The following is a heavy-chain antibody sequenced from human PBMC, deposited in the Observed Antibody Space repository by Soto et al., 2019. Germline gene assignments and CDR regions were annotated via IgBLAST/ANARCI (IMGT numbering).Heavy chain of an antibody. D-gene: IGHD3-9*01. V-gene: IGHV1-69*06. CDR3: ARDSISNLAAYYYGMDV. CDR1: GGTFSSYA. Sequence: QVQLVQSGAEVKKPGSSVKVSCKASGGTFSSYAISWVRQAPGQGLEWMGGIIPIFGTANYAQKFQGRVTITADKTTSPAYMELSSLRSEDTAVYYCARDSISNLAAYYYGMDVWGQGTTVTVSS. CDR2: IIPIFGTA. J-gene: IGHJ6*02.